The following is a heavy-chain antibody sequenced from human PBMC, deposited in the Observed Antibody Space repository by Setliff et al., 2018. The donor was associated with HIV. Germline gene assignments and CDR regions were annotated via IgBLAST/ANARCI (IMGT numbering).Heavy chain of an antibody. CDR1: GYSISSGYY. CDR3: ARGYISGWYYFDY. J-gene: IGHJ4*02. Sequence: SETLSLTCAVSGYSISSGYYWGWIRQPPGKGLEWIGSIYHSGSTYYNPSLKSRVTILVDTSKNQFSLKLSAVTAADTAVYYCARGYISGWYYFDYWGQGTLVTVSS. CDR2: IYHSGST. D-gene: IGHD6-19*01. V-gene: IGHV4-38-2*01.